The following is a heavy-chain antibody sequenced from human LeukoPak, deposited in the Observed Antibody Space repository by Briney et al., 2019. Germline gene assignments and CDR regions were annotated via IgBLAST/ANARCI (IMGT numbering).Heavy chain of an antibody. CDR3: ARVGFGESPFDY. J-gene: IGHJ4*02. Sequence: GRSLRLSCAASGFTFSSYAMHWVRQARGKGLEWVAVISYDGSNKYYADSVKGRFTISRDNSKNTLYLQMNSLRAEDTAVYYCARVGFGESPFDYWGQGTLVTVSS. CDR1: GFTFSSYA. V-gene: IGHV3-30*04. D-gene: IGHD3-10*01. CDR2: ISYDGSNK.